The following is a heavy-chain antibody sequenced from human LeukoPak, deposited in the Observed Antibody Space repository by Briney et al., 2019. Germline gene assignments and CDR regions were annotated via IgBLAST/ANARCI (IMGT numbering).Heavy chain of an antibody. V-gene: IGHV1-18*01. Sequence: ASVKVSCKASGYTFTSYGISWVRQAPGQGLEWMGWISAYNGNTNYAQKLQGRVTMTTDTSTSTAYMELRSLRSDDTAVYYCARASEYSYGLAYFDYWGQGTLVTVSS. CDR2: ISAYNGNT. J-gene: IGHJ4*02. CDR3: ARASEYSYGLAYFDY. CDR1: GYTFTSYG. D-gene: IGHD5-18*01.